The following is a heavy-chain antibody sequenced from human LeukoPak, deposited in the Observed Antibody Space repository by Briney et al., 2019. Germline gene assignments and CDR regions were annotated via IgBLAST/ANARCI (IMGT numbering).Heavy chain of an antibody. J-gene: IGHJ3*02. CDR2: IKQDGSEK. CDR3: ARRSCSGGSCYNAFDI. V-gene: IGHV3-7*03. Sequence: GGSVRLSCAASGVIFSSYWMSWVRQAPGKGLEGVANIKQDGSEKYYVDSVKGRFTISRDNAKNSLYLQMNSLRAEVTAVYYCARRSCSGGSCYNAFDIWGQGTMVTVSS. CDR1: GVIFSSYW. D-gene: IGHD2-15*01.